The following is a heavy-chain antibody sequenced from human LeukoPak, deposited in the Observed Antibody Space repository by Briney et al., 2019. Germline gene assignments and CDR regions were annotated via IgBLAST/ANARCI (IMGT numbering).Heavy chain of an antibody. CDR3: ARDRGSGYSDY. J-gene: IGHJ4*02. Sequence: SETLSLTCTVSGGSISRGSYYWSWIRQHPGKGLEWIGFIYYTGSTYYNPSLKSRVTISVDTSKNQFSLKLSSVTAADTAVYYCARDRGSGYSDYWGQGTLVTVSS. CDR2: IYYTGST. V-gene: IGHV4-31*03. CDR1: GGSISRGSYY. D-gene: IGHD3-3*01.